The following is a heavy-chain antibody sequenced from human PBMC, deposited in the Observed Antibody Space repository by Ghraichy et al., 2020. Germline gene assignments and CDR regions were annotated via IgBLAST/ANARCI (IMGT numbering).Heavy chain of an antibody. CDR3: TRGRAVMECVYDYVLGSGATCCLDY. CDR2: INYSGST. CDR1: GGSISGYY. Sequence: SETLSLTCAVYGGSISGYYWSWIRQPPGKGLEWIGEINYSGSTTYNPSLKSRVTISVDTSKNQFSLKLSSVTAADTAMYYCTRGRAVMECVYDYVLGSGATCCLDYWDQGTLVTVSS. D-gene: IGHD3-10*02. V-gene: IGHV4-34*01. J-gene: IGHJ4*02.